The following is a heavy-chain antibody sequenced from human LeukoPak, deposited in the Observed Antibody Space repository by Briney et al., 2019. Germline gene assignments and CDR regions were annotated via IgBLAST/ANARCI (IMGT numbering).Heavy chain of an antibody. CDR1: GGSISSSNW. CDR3: ARDYDYGRFDP. V-gene: IGHV4-4*02. CDR2: SNHSGST. Sequence: SGTLSLTCAVSGGSISSSNWWSWVRQPPGKGLEWIGESNHSGSTKYNPSLKSRVTISVDRSKNQFSLKLSSVTAADTALYYCARDYDYGRFDPWGQGTLVTVSS. D-gene: IGHD4-17*01. J-gene: IGHJ5*02.